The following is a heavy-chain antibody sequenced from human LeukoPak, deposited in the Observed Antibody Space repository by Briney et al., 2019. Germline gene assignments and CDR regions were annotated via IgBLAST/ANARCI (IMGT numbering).Heavy chain of an antibody. CDR2: ISSSSSYI. Sequence: ETLSLTCTVSGGSISSYYWSWVRQAPGKGLEWVSSISSSSSYIYYADSVKGRFTISRDNAKNSLYLQMNSLRAEDTAVYYCARDPSTTTYYYYYGMDVWGQGTTVTVSS. V-gene: IGHV3-21*01. CDR1: GGSISSYY. CDR3: ARDPSTTTYYYYYGMDV. J-gene: IGHJ6*02. D-gene: IGHD1-7*01.